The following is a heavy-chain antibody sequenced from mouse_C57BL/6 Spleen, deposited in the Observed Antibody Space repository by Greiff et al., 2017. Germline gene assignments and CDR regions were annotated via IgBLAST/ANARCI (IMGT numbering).Heavy chain of an antibody. CDR2: IYPGDGDT. D-gene: IGHD2-1*01. CDR3: ARDGNSPFAD. Sequence: LVESGPELVKPGASVKISCKASGYAFSSSWMNWVKQRPGKGLEWIGRIYPGDGDTNYNGKFKGKATLTADKSSSTAYMQLSSLTSEDSAVYFCARDGNSPFADWGKGTLVTVSA. CDR1: GYAFSSSW. J-gene: IGHJ3*01. V-gene: IGHV1-82*01.